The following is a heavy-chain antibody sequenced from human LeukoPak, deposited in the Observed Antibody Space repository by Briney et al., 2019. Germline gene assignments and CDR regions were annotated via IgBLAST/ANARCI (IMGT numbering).Heavy chain of an antibody. CDR2: ISYDGSNK. Sequence: GGSLRLSCAASGFTFSSYGMHWVRQAPGKGLEWVAVISYDGSNKYYADSVKGRLTISRDNSKNTLYLQMNSLRAEDTAVYYCAKIGGYSSTDLGYWGQGTLVTVSS. CDR1: GFTFSSYG. D-gene: IGHD6-13*01. CDR3: AKIGGYSSTDLGY. J-gene: IGHJ4*02. V-gene: IGHV3-30*18.